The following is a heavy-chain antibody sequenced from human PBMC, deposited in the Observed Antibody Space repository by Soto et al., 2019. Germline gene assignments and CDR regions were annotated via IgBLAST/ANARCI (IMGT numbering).Heavy chain of an antibody. V-gene: IGHV4-59*08. D-gene: IGHD3-16*01. J-gene: IGHJ4*02. Sequence: QVQLQESGPGLVKPSETLSLTCTVSGGSIGSHYWSWIRQPPGEGLEWIGRASYSGSPSYNPSLKSRVTISIDPSKNQFSLKLPSVTAADTSVYYCARQWGGDYWGQGILVTVSS. CDR2: ASYSGSP. CDR3: ARQWGGDY. CDR1: GGSIGSHY.